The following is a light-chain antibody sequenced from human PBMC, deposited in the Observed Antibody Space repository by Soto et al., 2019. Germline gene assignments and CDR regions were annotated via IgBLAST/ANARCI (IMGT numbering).Light chain of an antibody. Sequence: DIQMTQSPSSLSASVGDTVTITCRTSEDIGSYGNWYHLKRGKAPNLLIYATSSLQSGVPPTFSGTGSGIDFVISVSSVQHDDSATYVCQQSYSTVPFSFGQGTKLQI. CDR1: EDIGSY. V-gene: IGKV1-39*01. J-gene: IGKJ2*01. CDR2: ATS. CDR3: QQSYSTVPFS.